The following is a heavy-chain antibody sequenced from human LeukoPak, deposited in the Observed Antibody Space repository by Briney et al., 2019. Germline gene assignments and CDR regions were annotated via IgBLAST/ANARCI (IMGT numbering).Heavy chain of an antibody. V-gene: IGHV4-34*01. D-gene: IGHD3-3*01. CDR2: INHSGST. J-gene: IGHJ4*02. CDR3: ARGSSGFWSGYFYY. CDR1: GGSFSGYY. Sequence: SETLSLTCAVYGGSFSGYYWSWIRQRPGKGLEWIGEINHSGSTNYNPSLKSRVTISVDTSKNQFSLKLSSVTAADTAVYYCARGSSGFWSGYFYYWGQGTLVTVSS.